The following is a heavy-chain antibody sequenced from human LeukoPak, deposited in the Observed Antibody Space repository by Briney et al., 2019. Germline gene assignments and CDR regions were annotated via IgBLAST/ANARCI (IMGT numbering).Heavy chain of an antibody. CDR3: AGSSGWFTYFDY. Sequence: PSETLSLTCTVSGGSISSSSYYWGWIRQPPGKGLEWIGSIYYSGSTYYNPSLKSRVTISVDTSKNQFSLKLSSVTAADTAVYYCAGSSGWFTYFDYWGQGTLVTVSS. J-gene: IGHJ4*02. D-gene: IGHD6-19*01. CDR2: IYYSGST. V-gene: IGHV4-39*01. CDR1: GGSISSSSYY.